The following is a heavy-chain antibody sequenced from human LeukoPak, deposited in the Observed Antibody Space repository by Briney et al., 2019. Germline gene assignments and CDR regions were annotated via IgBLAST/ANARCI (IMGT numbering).Heavy chain of an antibody. Sequence: GASVKVSCKASGYTFTSYGISWVRQAPGQGLEWMGWISAYNGNTNYAQKLQGRVTMTTDTSTSTAYMELRSLRSDDTAVYYCARVPPFLGVTPEKHYDYVWGSYRWDYWGQGTLVTVSS. J-gene: IGHJ4*02. CDR1: GYTFTSYG. CDR3: ARVPPFLGVTPEKHYDYVWGSYRWDY. CDR2: ISAYNGNT. D-gene: IGHD3-16*02. V-gene: IGHV1-18*01.